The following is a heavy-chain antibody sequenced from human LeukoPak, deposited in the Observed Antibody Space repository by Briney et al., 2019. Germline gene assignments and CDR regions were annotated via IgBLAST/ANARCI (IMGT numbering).Heavy chain of an antibody. CDR3: ARGLRDYVWGSYRYTGYFDY. CDR2: IYHSGST. J-gene: IGHJ4*02. Sequence: SETLSLTCAVSGYSISSGYYWGWIRQPPGKGLEWIGSIYHSGSTYYNPSLKSRVTISVDTSKNQFSLKLSSVTAADTAVYYCARGLRDYVWGSYRYTGYFDYWGQGTLVTVSS. D-gene: IGHD3-16*02. V-gene: IGHV4-38-2*01. CDR1: GYSISSGYY.